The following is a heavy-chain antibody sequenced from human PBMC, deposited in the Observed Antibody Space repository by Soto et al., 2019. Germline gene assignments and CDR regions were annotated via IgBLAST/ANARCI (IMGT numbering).Heavy chain of an antibody. CDR2: ISGSDGST. V-gene: IGHV3-23*01. Sequence: GGSLRLSCAASGLTFNSYAMSWVRQAPGKGLEWVSAISGSDGSTYYADSVKGRFTISRDNSKNTLYLQMSSLRAEDTAVYYCARHEGWTGPDQWGQGTLVTVSS. CDR3: ARHEGWTGPDQ. D-gene: IGHD2-8*02. J-gene: IGHJ5*02. CDR1: GLTFNSYA.